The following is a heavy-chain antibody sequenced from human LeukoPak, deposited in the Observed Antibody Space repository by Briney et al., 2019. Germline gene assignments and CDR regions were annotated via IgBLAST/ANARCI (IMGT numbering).Heavy chain of an antibody. D-gene: IGHD4-17*01. J-gene: IGHJ4*02. CDR1: GYTCTSYD. V-gene: IGHV1-8*01. Sequence: ASVKVSCKASGYTCTSYDINWVRQATGQGLEWMGWMNPNSGNTGYAQKFQGRVTMTRNTSISTAYMELSSLRSEDTAVYYCARGSLQYGVDYWGQGTLVIVTS. CDR3: ARGSLQYGVDY. CDR2: MNPNSGNT.